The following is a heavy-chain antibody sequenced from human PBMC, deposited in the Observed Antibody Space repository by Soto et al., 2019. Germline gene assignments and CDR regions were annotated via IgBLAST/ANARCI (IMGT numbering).Heavy chain of an antibody. Sequence: GGSLRLSCAASGFTFSSYSMNWVRQAPGKGLEWVSSISSSSSYIYYADSVKGRFTISRDNAKNSLYLQMNSLRAEDTAVYYCARDGYGEGQNYYGMDVWGQGTTVTVSS. CDR1: GFTFSSYS. J-gene: IGHJ6*02. CDR2: ISSSSSYI. V-gene: IGHV3-21*01. CDR3: ARDGYGEGQNYYGMDV. D-gene: IGHD4-17*01.